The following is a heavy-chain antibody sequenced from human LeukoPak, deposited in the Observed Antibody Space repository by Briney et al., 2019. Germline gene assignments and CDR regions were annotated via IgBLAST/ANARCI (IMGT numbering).Heavy chain of an antibody. CDR3: ARGLPLRYCSSTSCYPYYYYGMDV. Sequence: SETLSLTCAVYGGSLSGYYWSWIRQPPGKGLEWIGEINHSGSTNYNPSLKSRVTISVDTSKNQFSLKLSSVTAADTAVYYCARGLPLRYCSSTSCYPYYYYGMDVWGQGTTVTASS. D-gene: IGHD2-2*01. CDR1: GGSLSGYY. V-gene: IGHV4-34*01. CDR2: INHSGST. J-gene: IGHJ6*02.